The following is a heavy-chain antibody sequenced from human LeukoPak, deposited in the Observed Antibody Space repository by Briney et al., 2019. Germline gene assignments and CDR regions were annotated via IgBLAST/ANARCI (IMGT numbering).Heavy chain of an antibody. V-gene: IGHV3-30*04. CDR2: ISYDGSNK. Sequence: GGSLRLSCAASGFTFSSYAMHWVRQAPGKGLEWVAVISYDGSNKYYADSVKGRFTISRDNSKNTLYLQMNSLRVEDTAVYYCARDSGGSSDPWGQGTLVTVSS. CDR1: GFTFSSYA. D-gene: IGHD4-23*01. CDR3: ARDSGGSSDP. J-gene: IGHJ5*02.